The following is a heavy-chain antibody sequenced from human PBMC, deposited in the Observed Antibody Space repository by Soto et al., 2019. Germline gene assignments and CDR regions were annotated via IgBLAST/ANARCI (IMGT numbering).Heavy chain of an antibody. J-gene: IGHJ6*02. D-gene: IGHD6-6*01. CDR1: GGSISSYY. V-gene: IGHV4-59*08. Sequence: PSETLSLTCTVSGGSISSYYWSWIRQPPGKGLEWIGYIYYSGSTNYNPSLKSRVTISVDTSKNQFSLKLSSVTAADTAVYYCARLEYYYGMDVWGQGTTVTVS. CDR3: ARLEYYYGMDV. CDR2: IYYSGST.